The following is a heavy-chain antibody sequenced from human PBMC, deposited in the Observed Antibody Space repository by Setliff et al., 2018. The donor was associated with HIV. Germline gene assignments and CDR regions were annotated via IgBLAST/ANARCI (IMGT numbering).Heavy chain of an antibody. D-gene: IGHD3-3*01. CDR2: VIPVFGTG. Sequence: GASVKVSCKVSGGTFSDYAVTWVRRAPGQGLEWMGGVIPVFGTGNYAQKFQGRVTITTDESTRTAYMDLRSLRSEDTAVDYCARVPSPFVQEGYFDDWGQGTLVTVSS. J-gene: IGHJ4*01. V-gene: IGHV1-69*05. CDR1: GGTFSDYA. CDR3: ARVPSPFVQEGYFDD.